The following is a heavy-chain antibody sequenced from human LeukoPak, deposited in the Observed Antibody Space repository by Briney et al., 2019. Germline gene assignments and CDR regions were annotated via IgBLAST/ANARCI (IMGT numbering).Heavy chain of an antibody. V-gene: IGHV3-30*04. D-gene: IGHD3-22*01. CDR2: IGDEGIHK. J-gene: IGHJ4*02. CDR3: ARDMIMGGPPDYLDY. Sequence: PGGSLRLSCTTSGFIFSRHSMHWVRQAPGKGLEWVAVIGDEGIHKHYADSVKGRFTISRDDSKNILYLQMDGLRAEDTGVYYCARDMIMGGPPDYLDYWGQGTLVTVSS. CDR1: GFIFSRHS.